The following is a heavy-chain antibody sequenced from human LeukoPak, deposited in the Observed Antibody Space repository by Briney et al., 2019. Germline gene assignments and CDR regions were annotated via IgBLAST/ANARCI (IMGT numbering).Heavy chain of an antibody. CDR3: ARHTAMVRERWFDP. Sequence: SETLSLTCTVSGGSISSYYWSWIRQPPGKGLEWIGYIYNSGSTNYNPSLKSRVTISVDTSKNQFSLKLSSVTDADTAVYYCARHTAMVRERWFDPWGQGILVTVSS. D-gene: IGHD5-18*01. CDR1: GGSISSYY. J-gene: IGHJ5*02. V-gene: IGHV4-59*08. CDR2: IYNSGST.